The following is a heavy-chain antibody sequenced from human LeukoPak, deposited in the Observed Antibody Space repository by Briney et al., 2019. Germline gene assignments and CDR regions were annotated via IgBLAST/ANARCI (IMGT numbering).Heavy chain of an antibody. CDR1: GGSISSYS. CDR3: AAQGRYSSGWRADY. Sequence: PPETLSLTCTVSGGSISSYSWSWIRQPPGKGLEWIGYIYYSGSTNYNPSLKSRVTISVDTSKKQFSLKLSSVTAADTAVYYCAAQGRYSSGWRADYWGQGTLVTVSS. V-gene: IGHV4-59*01. CDR2: IYYSGST. D-gene: IGHD6-19*01. J-gene: IGHJ4*02.